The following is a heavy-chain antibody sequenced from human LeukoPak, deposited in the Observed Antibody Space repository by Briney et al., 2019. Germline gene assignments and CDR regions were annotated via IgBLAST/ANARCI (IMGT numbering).Heavy chain of an antibody. D-gene: IGHD3-10*01. CDR1: GFSFSTYW. CDR3: AKVAKYYYGSETYYFFEH. CDR2: IRQDGSEK. V-gene: IGHV3-7*01. J-gene: IGHJ4*02. Sequence: GGSLRLSCETSGFSFSTYWMSWVRQAPGKGLEWVANIRQDGSEKYYADSVKGRFTISRDIAKQSVFLQMNSLRVEDTAVYYCAKVAKYYYGSETYYFFEHWGQGTPVTASS.